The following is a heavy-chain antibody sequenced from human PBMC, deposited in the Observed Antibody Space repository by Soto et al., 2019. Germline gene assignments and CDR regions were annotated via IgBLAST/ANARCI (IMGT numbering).Heavy chain of an antibody. CDR2: ISSSSSYI. CDR3: ARDPRGSYYTAIDY. V-gene: IGHV3-21*01. CDR1: GFTFSSYS. J-gene: IGHJ4*02. Sequence: EVQLVESGGGLVKPGGSLRLSCAASGFTFSSYSMNWVRQAPGKGLEWVSSISSSSSYIYYADSVKGRFTISRDNAKNSLYLQMNSLRAEDTAVYYCARDPRGSYYTAIDYWGQGILVTVSS. D-gene: IGHD1-26*01.